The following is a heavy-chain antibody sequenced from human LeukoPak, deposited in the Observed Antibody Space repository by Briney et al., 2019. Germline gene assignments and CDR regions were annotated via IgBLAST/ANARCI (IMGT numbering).Heavy chain of an antibody. CDR2: ISTSSSYI. Sequence: GGSLRLSCAASRFTFSTYSMNWVRQAPGKGLEWVSFISTSSSYIYYADSVKGRFTISRDNARNSLYLQMNSLRAEDTAVYYCARVVTVAWSERRPGYYYMDVWGKGTTVTVS. V-gene: IGHV3-21*01. D-gene: IGHD1-1*01. J-gene: IGHJ6*03. CDR3: ARVVTVAWSERRPGYYYMDV. CDR1: RFTFSTYS.